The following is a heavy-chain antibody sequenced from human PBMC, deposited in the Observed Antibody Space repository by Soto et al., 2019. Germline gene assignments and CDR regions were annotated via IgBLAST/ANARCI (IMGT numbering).Heavy chain of an antibody. J-gene: IGHJ4*02. CDR3: ARERVTGYYNVIGY. CDR2: LSYDVSNE. Sequence: QVHLVESGGGVVQPGRSLRLSCAASGFTFSIYSMHWVRQAPGKGLEWVAVLSYDVSNEFYADSVKGRFTISRDNSKNTLYLQKNSLRAEDTAVYYCARERVTGYYNVIGYWGQGTLVTVSS. V-gene: IGHV3-30-3*01. CDR1: GFTFSIYS. D-gene: IGHD3-9*01.